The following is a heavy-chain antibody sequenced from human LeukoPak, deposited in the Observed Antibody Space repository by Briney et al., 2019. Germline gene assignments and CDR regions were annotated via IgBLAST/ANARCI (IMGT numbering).Heavy chain of an antibody. CDR2: ISGRSGST. CDR3: ATEYYDFWSGYYRFDY. D-gene: IGHD3-3*01. J-gene: IGHJ4*02. V-gene: IGHV3-23*01. Sequence: GGSLRLSCAASGFTFSSYAMSWVLQAPAKGLVWVSAISGRSGSTYYAATVKGRFTISRDNSKSTLSLQMNSLRAEDTAVYYCATEYYDFWSGYYRFDYWGQGTLVTVSS. CDR1: GFTFSSYA.